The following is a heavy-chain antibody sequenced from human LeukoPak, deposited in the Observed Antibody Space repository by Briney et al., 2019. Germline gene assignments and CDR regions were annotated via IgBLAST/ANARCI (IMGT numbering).Heavy chain of an antibody. J-gene: IGHJ4*02. D-gene: IGHD2-15*01. V-gene: IGHV4-39*01. CDR1: GASTSSNNYY. CDR3: ARLIGWPYRYYYDY. Sequence: ASETLSLTCTVSGASTSSNNYYWGWIRQPPGEGLEWIGNIYYSGSTHDNPSLKSRVTISIDKSKNQFSLNLSSVTAADTAVYYCARLIGWPYRYYYDYWGQGTLITVSS. CDR2: IYYSGST.